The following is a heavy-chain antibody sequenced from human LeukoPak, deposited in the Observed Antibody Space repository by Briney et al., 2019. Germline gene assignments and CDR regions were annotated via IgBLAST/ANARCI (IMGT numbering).Heavy chain of an antibody. CDR2: INPNSGGT. Sequence: ASVKVSCKASGYTFTGPYMHWVRQAPGQGLEWMGWINPNSGGTNYAQNFQGRVTMTRDTSFSTAYMEVSRLRSDDTAVYYCARDQAYYYDGSGYYPLDYWGQGTLVTVSS. CDR1: GYTFTGPY. D-gene: IGHD3-22*01. V-gene: IGHV1-2*02. CDR3: ARDQAYYYDGSGYYPLDY. J-gene: IGHJ4*02.